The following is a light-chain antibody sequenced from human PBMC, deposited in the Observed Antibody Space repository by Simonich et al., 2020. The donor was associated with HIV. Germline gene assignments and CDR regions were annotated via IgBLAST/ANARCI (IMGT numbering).Light chain of an antibody. V-gene: IGKV2D-29*02. Sequence: DIVMTQTPLSLSVTPGQPASISCKSSQSLLHSDGKTYLYWYLQKPGQSPHLVIYEVSNRFYGVPDRFSGSGSGTDFTLKISRVEAEDVGIYYCAQSVQLPLTFGGGTKVEIK. CDR2: EVS. CDR3: AQSVQLPLT. CDR1: QSLLHSDGKTY. J-gene: IGKJ4*01.